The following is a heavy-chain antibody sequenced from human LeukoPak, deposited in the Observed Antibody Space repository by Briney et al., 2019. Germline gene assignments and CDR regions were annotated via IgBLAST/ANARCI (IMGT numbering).Heavy chain of an antibody. CDR2: IYTSGST. V-gene: IGHV4-4*07. Sequence: SETLSLTCTVSGGSISSYYWSWIRQPAGKGLEWIGRIYTSGSTNYNPSLKSRVTMSVDTSKNQFSLKLSSVTAADTAVYYCARDTVYCSSTSCLEYFDYWGQGTLVTVSS. J-gene: IGHJ4*02. CDR3: ARDTVYCSSTSCLEYFDY. CDR1: GGSISSYY. D-gene: IGHD2-2*01.